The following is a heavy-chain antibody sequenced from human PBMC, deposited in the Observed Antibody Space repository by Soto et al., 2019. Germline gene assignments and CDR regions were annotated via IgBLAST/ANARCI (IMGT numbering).Heavy chain of an antibody. CDR1: GGSFSGSY. D-gene: IGHD3-9*01. J-gene: IGHJ4*02. CDR2: INHRGST. Sequence: SETLSLTCAVHGGSFSGSYRSWIRQPPGKGLERIGEINHRGSTNYNPSLKSRVTISVDTAKQPFSRKVSSVTAADTAVYYCARGSPFSLRYFDWLSSQLAYRGQGILITVSS. CDR3: ARGSPFSLRYFDWLSSQLAY. V-gene: IGHV4-34*01.